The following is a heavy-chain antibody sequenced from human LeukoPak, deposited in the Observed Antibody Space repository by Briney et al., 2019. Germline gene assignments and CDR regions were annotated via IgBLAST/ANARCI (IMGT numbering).Heavy chain of an antibody. J-gene: IGHJ4*02. CDR3: ARGGGDYDSSGYFDY. CDR1: GFHVRTSF. D-gene: IGHD3-22*01. Sequence: PGGSLRLSCAASGFHVRTSFMSWVRQAPGKGLEWVSVIYSSGTTYYADSVKGRFTISRDNSKNTLYLQMNSLRAEDTAVYYCARGGGDYDSSGYFDYWGRGTLVTVSS. CDR2: IYSSGTT. V-gene: IGHV3-53*01.